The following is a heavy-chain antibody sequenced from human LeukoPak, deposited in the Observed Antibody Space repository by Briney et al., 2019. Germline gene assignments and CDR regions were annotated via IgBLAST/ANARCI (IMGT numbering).Heavy chain of an antibody. CDR2: IIPIFGTA. Sequence: ASVKVSCRASGGTFSSYAISWVRQAPGQGLEWMGGIIPIFGTANYAQKFQGRVTITTDESTSTAYMELSSLRSEDTAVYYCATSSGGYIDYWGQGTLVTASS. V-gene: IGHV1-69*05. D-gene: IGHD3-10*01. CDR3: ATSSGGYIDY. J-gene: IGHJ4*02. CDR1: GGTFSSYA.